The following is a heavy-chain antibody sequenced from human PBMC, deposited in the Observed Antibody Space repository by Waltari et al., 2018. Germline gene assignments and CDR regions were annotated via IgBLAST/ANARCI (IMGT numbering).Heavy chain of an antibody. CDR1: GFMLGSSS. CDR2: ISSISSDI. D-gene: IGHD3-10*01. Sequence: VPQLVWGGGLVKPGGVHRQPCALSGFMLGSSSVHWVRQALGKGLEGVSYISSISSDIYYCASVKGRFTISRDNAKNALYLQMNSLRDEDTAVYNCASPLYYGSRIDGIDVSGQGTTVIVSS. CDR3: ASPLYYGSRIDGIDV. V-gene: IGHV3-48*02. J-gene: IGHJ6*02.